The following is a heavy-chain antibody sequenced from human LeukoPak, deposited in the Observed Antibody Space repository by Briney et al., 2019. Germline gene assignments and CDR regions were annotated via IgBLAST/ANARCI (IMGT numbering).Heavy chain of an antibody. J-gene: IGHJ4*02. D-gene: IGHD5-18*01. V-gene: IGHV3-33*01. CDR3: ARETVYSYGYGNDFDY. CDR1: GFTFSSYG. Sequence: GGSLRLSCAASGFTFSSYGMHWVRQAPGKGLEWVAVIWYDGSNKYYADSVKGRFTISRDNSKNTLYLQMNSLRAEDTAVYYCARETVYSYGYGNDFDYWGRGTLVTVSS. CDR2: IWYDGSNK.